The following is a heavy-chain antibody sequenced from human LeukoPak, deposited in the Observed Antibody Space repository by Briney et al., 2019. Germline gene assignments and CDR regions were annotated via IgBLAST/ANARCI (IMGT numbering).Heavy chain of an antibody. Sequence: SETLSLTCTVSGGSISSGGYYWSWIRQHPGKGLEWIGYIYYSGSTYYNPSLKSRVTISVDTSKNQFSLKLSSVTAADTAVYYCARERIAAPPDYWGQGTLVTVSS. D-gene: IGHD6-13*01. CDR2: IYYSGST. J-gene: IGHJ4*01. CDR3: ARERIAAPPDY. V-gene: IGHV4-31*03. CDR1: GGSISSGGYY.